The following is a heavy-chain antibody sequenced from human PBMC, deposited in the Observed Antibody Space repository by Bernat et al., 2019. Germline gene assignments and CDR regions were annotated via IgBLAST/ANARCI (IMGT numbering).Heavy chain of an antibody. J-gene: IGHJ6*03. V-gene: IGHV3-72*01. CDR2: IRNKANNYAT. Sequence: EVQLLESGGGLVQPGGSLRLSCAASGFAFNGYYMDWVRQAPGKGLEWVGRIRNKANNYATHYAASVNGRFTISRDDSKNSLYLQMDSLKTEDTAVYYCARPPTIDSSKRGWGYYFMDVWGKGTTVTVSS. D-gene: IGHD4-11*01. CDR3: ARPPTIDSSKRGWGYYFMDV. CDR1: GFAFNGYY.